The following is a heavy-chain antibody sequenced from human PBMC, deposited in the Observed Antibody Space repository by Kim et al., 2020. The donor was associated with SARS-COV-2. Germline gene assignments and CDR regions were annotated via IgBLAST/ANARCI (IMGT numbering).Heavy chain of an antibody. CDR1: GFTFSSYA. Sequence: GGSLRLSCAASGFTFSSYAMNWVRQAPGKGLEWVSTISATGSVTYYADSVKGRFTISRDNSKNTLNLQMNSLRDEDTAIYYCARPFYSYYSSGLYVWSQGTLVTVSS. V-gene: IGHV3-23*01. J-gene: IGHJ4*02. CDR3: ARPFYSYYSSGLYV. CDR2: ISATGSVT. D-gene: IGHD3-22*01.